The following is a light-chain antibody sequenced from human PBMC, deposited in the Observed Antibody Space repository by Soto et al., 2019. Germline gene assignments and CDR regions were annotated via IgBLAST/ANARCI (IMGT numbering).Light chain of an antibody. CDR3: QQYHSSPPWT. CDR1: QTIYSW. CDR2: KAS. V-gene: IGKV1-5*03. J-gene: IGKJ1*01. Sequence: DIQMTQSPSTLSASVGDRVTLTCRASQTIYSWLAWYQQKPGKAPNLLIYKASTLDSGVPSRFSGSGSGTEFTLTISSLQPDDFATYYCQQYHSSPPWTFGQGTKVEIK.